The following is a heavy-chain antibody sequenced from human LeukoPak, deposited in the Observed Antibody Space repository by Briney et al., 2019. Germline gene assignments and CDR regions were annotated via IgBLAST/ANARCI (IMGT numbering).Heavy chain of an antibody. CDR1: GCTFSSYA. D-gene: IGHD6-13*01. CDR2: SIPILGIA. V-gene: IGHV1-69*04. CDR3: ARNVNSSSWTSR. Sequence: GSSAKVSCKASGCTFSSYAISWVRQAPRQELEWMGRSIPILGIANYAQKFQGRVTITADKSTSTAYMELSSLRSEDTAVYYCARNVNSSSWTSRWGQATMVTVSA. J-gene: IGHJ3*01.